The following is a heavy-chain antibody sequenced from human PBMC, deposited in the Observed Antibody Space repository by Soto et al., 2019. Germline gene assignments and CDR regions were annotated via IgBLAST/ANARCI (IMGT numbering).Heavy chain of an antibody. D-gene: IGHD2-2*01. V-gene: IGHV3-23*01. J-gene: IGHJ6*03. CDR1: GFTFSTYA. CDR3: AKDARGYSTSYHDMDV. CDR2: ISGSAGST. Sequence: GGSLRLSCAASGFTFSTYAMSWVRQAPGKGLEWVSSISGSAGSTYYADSVKGRFTISRDNSKDTLYLQMNSLRAEDTAVYYCAKDARGYSTSYHDMDVWGKGTTVTVSS.